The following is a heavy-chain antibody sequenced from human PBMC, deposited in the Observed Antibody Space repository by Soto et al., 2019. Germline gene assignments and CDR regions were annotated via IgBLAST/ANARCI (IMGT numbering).Heavy chain of an antibody. CDR3: ENGPPHKEAYCSGGSCYPYYFDY. D-gene: IGHD2-15*01. Sequence: GGSLRLSCAASGFTFSSYGMHWVRQAPGKGLEWVAVISYDGSNKYYADSVKGRFTISRDNSKNTLYLQMNSLRAEDTAVYYCENGPPHKEAYCSGGSCYPYYFDYWGQGTLVTVSS. CDR1: GFTFSSYG. J-gene: IGHJ4*02. V-gene: IGHV3-30*18. CDR2: ISYDGSNK.